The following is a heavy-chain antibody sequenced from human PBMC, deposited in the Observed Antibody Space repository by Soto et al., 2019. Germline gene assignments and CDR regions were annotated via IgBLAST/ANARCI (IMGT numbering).Heavy chain of an antibody. CDR1: GFTFISSA. V-gene: IGHV3-23*01. CDR3: VFHFNNYQSYS. CDR2: IGAGGANI. D-gene: IGHD2-2*01. J-gene: IGHJ4*02. Sequence: GGSLRLSCAASGFTFISSAMNWVRQAPGKGLEWVSIIGAGGANIYYADSVKGRFTISRDDSKNTVYLQMNTLRAEDTATYYCVFHFNNYQSYSWGQGTQVTVSS.